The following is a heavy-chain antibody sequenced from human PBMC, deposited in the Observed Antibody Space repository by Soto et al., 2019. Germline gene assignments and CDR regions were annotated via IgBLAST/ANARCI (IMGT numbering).Heavy chain of an antibody. J-gene: IGHJ4*02. CDR1: GGSISNGGYY. D-gene: IGHD4-17*01. Sequence: QVQLQESGPGLVKPSETLSLTCSVSGGSISNGGYYWSWIRQHPGKGLEWIGYISYSGNTYYNPSLKSRVSISADTSKNEFSLKLSSVTAADTAVYYCASRLRWQGEGFFDYWGQGTLVTVSS. CDR2: ISYSGNT. CDR3: ASRLRWQGEGFFDY. V-gene: IGHV4-31*03.